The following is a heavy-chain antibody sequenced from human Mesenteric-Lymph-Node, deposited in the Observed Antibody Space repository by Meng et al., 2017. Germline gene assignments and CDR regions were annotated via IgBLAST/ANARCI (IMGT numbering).Heavy chain of an antibody. CDR2: IYYSGST. CDR1: GGSISSSSYY. D-gene: IGHD1-1*01. Sequence: SEILSPTCTVSGGSISSSSYYWCWIRQPPGKGLEWIGSIYYSGSTYYNPSLETRVTMSVDTSKNQFSLKLSSMTAADTAVYYCARVIIASTGKFDYWGQGILVTVSS. V-gene: IGHV4-39*07. CDR3: ARVIIASTGKFDY. J-gene: IGHJ4*02.